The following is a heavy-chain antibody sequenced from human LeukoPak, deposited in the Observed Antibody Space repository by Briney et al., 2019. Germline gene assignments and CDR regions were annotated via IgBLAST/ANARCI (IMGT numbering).Heavy chain of an antibody. CDR3: ARGLLANSIEITYSSSPDY. D-gene: IGHD6-13*01. CDR1: GFTFSDYY. V-gene: IGHV3-11*06. CDR2: ISSSSSYI. Sequence: PGGSLRLSCAASGFTFSDYYMSWIRQAPGKGLEWVSSISSSSSYIYYADSVKGRFTISRDNAKNSLYLQMNSLRAEDTAVYYCARGLLANSIEITYSSSPDYWGQGTLVTVSS. J-gene: IGHJ4*02.